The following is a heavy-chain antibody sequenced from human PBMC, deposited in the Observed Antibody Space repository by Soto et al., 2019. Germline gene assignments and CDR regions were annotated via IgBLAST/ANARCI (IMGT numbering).Heavy chain of an antibody. CDR2: INHVGTT. CDR1: GGSFSVYY. Sequence: KTSETLSLTCAVSGGSFSVYYCNWIRHPPGKGLEWIGEINHVGTTTYNPSLKSRVTITLDTSKSQISLTLNSLTAADTAVYYCARGGVRFHYAMDVWGLGTTVTVSS. D-gene: IGHD3-10*01. J-gene: IGHJ6*02. V-gene: IGHV4-34*01. CDR3: ARGGVRFHYAMDV.